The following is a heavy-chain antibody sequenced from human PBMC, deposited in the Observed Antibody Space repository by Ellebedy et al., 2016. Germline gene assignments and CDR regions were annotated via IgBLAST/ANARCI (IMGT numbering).Heavy chain of an antibody. CDR1: GYTFTSYG. Sequence: ASVKVSCKASGYTFTSYGISWVRQAPGQGLEWMGWISAYNGNTNYAQKLQGRVTMTTDTSTSTAYMELRSLRSDDTAMYYCARRGIAAAGTGGWFDPWGQGTLVTVSS. CDR2: ISAYNGNT. J-gene: IGHJ5*02. V-gene: IGHV1-18*01. D-gene: IGHD6-13*01. CDR3: ARRGIAAAGTGGWFDP.